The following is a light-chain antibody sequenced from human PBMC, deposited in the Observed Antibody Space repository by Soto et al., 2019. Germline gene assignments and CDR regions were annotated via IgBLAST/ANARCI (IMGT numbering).Light chain of an antibody. CDR3: QQYTNTNNPWM. V-gene: IGKV1-5*01. CDR1: QTISTW. CDR2: DAS. Sequence: DIHVSQSPPTLSASVGDRVTITCQASQTISTWMAWYQQKPGKAPKLLVYDASTLQSGVASRFSGSGSGTEFTLIISGLQPDDSATYYCQQYTNTNNPWMFGQGTKVDIK. J-gene: IGKJ1*01.